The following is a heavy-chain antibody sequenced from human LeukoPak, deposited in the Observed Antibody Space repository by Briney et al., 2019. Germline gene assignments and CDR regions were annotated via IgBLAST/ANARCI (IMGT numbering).Heavy chain of an antibody. D-gene: IGHD6-13*01. V-gene: IGHV3-74*01. CDR2: INSDGSST. Sequence: GGSLRLSCAASGFTFSSFWMHWVRQAPGKGLVWVSRINSDGSSTSYADSVKGRFTISRDNAKNTLYLQMNSLRAEDTAVYYCARDHVDRYSSSWLDPWGQGTLVTVSS. J-gene: IGHJ5*02. CDR1: GFTFSSFW. CDR3: ARDHVDRYSSSWLDP.